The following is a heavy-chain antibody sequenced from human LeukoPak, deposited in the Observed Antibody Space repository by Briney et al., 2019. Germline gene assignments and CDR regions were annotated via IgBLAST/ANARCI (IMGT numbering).Heavy chain of an antibody. J-gene: IGHJ4*02. CDR1: GYTFTGYY. CDR3: ARALHYYDSSGYYYFDY. D-gene: IGHD3-22*01. Sequence: ASVKVSCKASGYTFTGYYMHWVRQAPGQGLEWMGRINPNSGGTNYAQKFQGRVTMTRDTSISTAYMELSSLRSEDTAVYYCARALHYYDSSGYYYFDYWGQGTLVTVSS. V-gene: IGHV1-2*06. CDR2: INPNSGGT.